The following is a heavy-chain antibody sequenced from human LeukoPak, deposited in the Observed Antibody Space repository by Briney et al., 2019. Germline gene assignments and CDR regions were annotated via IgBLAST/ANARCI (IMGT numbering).Heavy chain of an antibody. CDR3: ARVGELDAFDI. Sequence: GASVKVSCKASGYTLTSYDINWVRQATGQGLEWMGWMNPNSGNTGYAQKFQGRVTKTRNTSISTAYMELSSLRSEDTAVYYCARVGELDAFDIWGQGTMVTVSS. D-gene: IGHD1-26*01. CDR1: GYTLTSYD. J-gene: IGHJ3*02. CDR2: MNPNSGNT. V-gene: IGHV1-8*01.